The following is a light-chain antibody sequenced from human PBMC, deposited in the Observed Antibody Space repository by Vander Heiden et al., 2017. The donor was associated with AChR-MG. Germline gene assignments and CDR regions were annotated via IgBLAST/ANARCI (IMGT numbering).Light chain of an antibody. CDR3: QQCYSTPRT. V-gene: IGKV1-39*01. Sequence: DIQMTQSPSSLSASVGDRVTITCRASQSISSYLNWYQQKPGKAPKLLIYAASSLQSGVPSRFSGSGSGTDFTLTISRLQPEDFAIYYCQQCYSTPRTFGGTTKVEI. CDR1: QSISSY. J-gene: IGKJ4*01. CDR2: AAS.